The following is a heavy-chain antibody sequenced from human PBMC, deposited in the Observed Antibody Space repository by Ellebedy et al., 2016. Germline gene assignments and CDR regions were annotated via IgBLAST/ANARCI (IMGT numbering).Heavy chain of an antibody. CDR3: AKTTKQMDMNFDY. CDR1: GFTFSNFF. CDR2: ISGDGDST. J-gene: IGHJ4*02. Sequence: GGSLRLXXATSGFTFSNFFMSWVRQTPGKGLEWVSTISGDGDSTHFADSVKGRFTISRDNSKNTLYLQMNSLTAADTAVYYCAKTTKQMDMNFDYWGQGTLVTVSS. V-gene: IGHV3-23*01. D-gene: IGHD4-11*01.